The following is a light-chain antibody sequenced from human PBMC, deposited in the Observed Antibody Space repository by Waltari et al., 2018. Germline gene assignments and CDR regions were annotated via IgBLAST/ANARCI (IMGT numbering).Light chain of an antibody. V-gene: IGKV4-1*01. CDR3: QQFYTTPMT. CDR2: WAS. J-gene: IGKJ5*01. Sequence: DIVMTQSPDSLAVSLGERATIHCKYSQSVLYSSNNKNYVAWYQQKPGQPPKLLVDWASTRESGVPDRFSAGGSGTDFTLTISSLQAEDVAVYYCQQFYTTPMTFGQGTRLEIK. CDR1: QSVLYSSNNKNY.